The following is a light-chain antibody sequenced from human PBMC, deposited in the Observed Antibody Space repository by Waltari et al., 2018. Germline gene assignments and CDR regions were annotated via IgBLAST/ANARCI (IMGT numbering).Light chain of an antibody. CDR3: QQYGSSPPRYT. V-gene: IGKV3-20*01. Sequence: EIVLTQSPGTLSLSPGESATPSCRASQRVSSIYLAWYQQKPGQSPRRLIYGASSRATGIPDRFSGSGSGTDFTLTISRLEPEDFAVYYCQQYGSSPPRYTFGQGTKLEIK. CDR1: QRVSSIY. CDR2: GAS. J-gene: IGKJ2*01.